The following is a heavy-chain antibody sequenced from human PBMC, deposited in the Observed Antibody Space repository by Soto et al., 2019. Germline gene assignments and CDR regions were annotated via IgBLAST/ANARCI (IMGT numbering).Heavy chain of an antibody. J-gene: IGHJ4*02. V-gene: IGHV4-39*01. Sequence: QLQLQESGPGLVKPSETLSLTCTVSGGSISSSSYYWGWIRQPPGKGLEWIGSIYYSGSTYYNPSLKSRVTISVDTSKNKFSLKLSSVTAADTAVYYCARLHSSSSYYSDYWGQGTLVTVSS. CDR2: IYYSGST. CDR1: GGSISSSSYY. CDR3: ARLHSSSSYYSDY. D-gene: IGHD6-6*01.